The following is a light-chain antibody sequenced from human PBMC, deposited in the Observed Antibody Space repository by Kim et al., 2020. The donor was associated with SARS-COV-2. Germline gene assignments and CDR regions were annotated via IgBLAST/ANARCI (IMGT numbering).Light chain of an antibody. CDR2: QGS. Sequence: VSPGQTASITCSGDKLGDKYACWYQQKPGQSPVLVIYQGSKRPSGIPERFSGSNSGNTATLIISGTQAMDEADYYCQAWDSSTVVFGGGTQLTVL. CDR3: QAWDSSTVV. V-gene: IGLV3-1*01. CDR1: KLGDKY. J-gene: IGLJ2*01.